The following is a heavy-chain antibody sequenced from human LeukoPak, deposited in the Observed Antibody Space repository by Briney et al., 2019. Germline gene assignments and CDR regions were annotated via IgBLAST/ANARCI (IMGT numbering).Heavy chain of an antibody. CDR3: ARFPASGEMAYYFDY. CDR2: IYHSGST. J-gene: IGHJ4*02. V-gene: IGHV4-38-2*01. D-gene: IGHD5-24*01. CDR1: GYSISSGYY. Sequence: PSETLSLTCAVSGYSISSGYYWGWIRQPPGKGLEWIGSIYHSGSTYYNPSLKSRVTISVDTSKNQFSLKLSSVTAADTAVYYCARFPASGEMAYYFDYWGQGTLVTVSS.